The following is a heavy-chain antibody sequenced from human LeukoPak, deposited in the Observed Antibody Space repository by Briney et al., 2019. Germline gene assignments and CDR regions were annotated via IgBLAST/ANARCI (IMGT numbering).Heavy chain of an antibody. CDR1: GASISSYY. J-gene: IGHJ4*02. CDR3: ARISSSGWYHFDY. V-gene: IGHV4-59*08. Sequence: SETPSLTCTVSGASISSYYWSWIRQPPGKGLEWIGYIYYSGSSNYNPSLKSRVTISLATAKDHFSLKLSSVTAADTAVYYCARISSSGWYHFDYWGQGTLVTVSS. D-gene: IGHD6-19*01. CDR2: IYYSGSS.